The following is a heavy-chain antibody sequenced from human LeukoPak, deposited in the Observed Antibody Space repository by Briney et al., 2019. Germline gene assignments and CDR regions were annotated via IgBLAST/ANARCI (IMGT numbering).Heavy chain of an antibody. V-gene: IGHV4-59*01. J-gene: IGHJ3*02. Sequence: SETLSLTCAVYGGSFSGYYWSWIRQPPGKGLEWIGYIYYSGSTNYNPSLKSRVTISVDTSKNQFSLKLSSVTAADTAVYYCARGYYDSSGYGRAFDIWGQGTMVTVSS. CDR2: IYYSGST. CDR3: ARGYYDSSGYGRAFDI. CDR1: GGSFSGYY. D-gene: IGHD3-22*01.